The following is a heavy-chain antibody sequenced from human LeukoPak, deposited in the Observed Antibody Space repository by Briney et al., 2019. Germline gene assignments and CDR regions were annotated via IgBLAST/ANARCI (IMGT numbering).Heavy chain of an antibody. CDR1: GGSFSGYY. D-gene: IGHD3-3*01. J-gene: IGHJ5*02. CDR2: INHSGST. V-gene: IGHV4-34*01. CDR3: ARGTTTIFGVVIPRKYNWFDP. Sequence: SETLSLTCAVYGGSFSGYYWSWIRQPPGKGLEWIGEINHSGSTNYNPSLKSRVTISVDTSMNQFSLKLSSVTAADTAVYYCARGTTTIFGVVIPRKYNWFDPWGQGTLVTVSS.